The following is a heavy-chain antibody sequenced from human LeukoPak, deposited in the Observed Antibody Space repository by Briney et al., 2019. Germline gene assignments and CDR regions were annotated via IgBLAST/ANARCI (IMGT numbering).Heavy chain of an antibody. CDR1: DFTLSNYA. Sequence: GGSLRLSCAASDFTLSNYAMSWFRQAPGKGLEWVSSISGNGYNTYYAASVKDRFTISGDSSMNTLTLQMHRLRAEDTAVYYCAKGVRLWFAFYFDYWGQGTLVTVSS. J-gene: IGHJ4*02. CDR2: ISGNGYNT. D-gene: IGHD3-10*01. V-gene: IGHV3-23*01. CDR3: AKGVRLWFAFYFDY.